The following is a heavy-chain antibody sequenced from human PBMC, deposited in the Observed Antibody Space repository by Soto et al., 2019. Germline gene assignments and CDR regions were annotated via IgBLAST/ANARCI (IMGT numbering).Heavy chain of an antibody. D-gene: IGHD6-13*01. J-gene: IGHJ5*02. CDR1: GNTFTDYY. V-gene: IGHV1-2*02. CDR2: INPNSGGT. CDR3: ARSDSWHRTCFDP. Sequence: QVQLVQSGAEVKKPGASVKVSCKAPGNTFTDYYTHWARQAPGQGLEWMGWINPNSGGTNYAQKFQGRVTMTRDTSISTAYMELSGLTSDDTAIYYCARSDSWHRTCFDPWGQGTLVTVSS.